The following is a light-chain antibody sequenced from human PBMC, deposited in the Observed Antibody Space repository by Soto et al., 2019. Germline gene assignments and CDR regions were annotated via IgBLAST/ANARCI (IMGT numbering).Light chain of an antibody. CDR2: AAS. CDR1: QDISSH. CDR3: LQLNSFPPT. J-gene: IGKJ1*01. V-gene: IGKV1-9*01. Sequence: DIQLTQSPSFLSASVGDRVTITCRASQDISSHLVWFQQESGKAPKLLIYAASTLQSVVPSRFTGVGAGTEFTLTISSLQPEDFATYYCLQLNSFPPTFGQGTKVETK.